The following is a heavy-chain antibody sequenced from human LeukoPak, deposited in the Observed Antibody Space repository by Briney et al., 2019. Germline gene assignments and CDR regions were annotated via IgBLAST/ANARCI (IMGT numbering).Heavy chain of an antibody. CDR2: INIVNNAI. V-gene: IGHV3-48*04. CDR3: ARGSGEGGTFDY. CDR1: GFTFSSYS. J-gene: IGHJ4*02. Sequence: GGSLRLSCAASGFTFSSYSMNWVRQAPGKGLERVSHINIVNNAIYYSDSVKGRFTISRDNAKNSLYLQMNSLRAEDTAVYYCARGSGEGGTFDYWGQGTLVSVSS. D-gene: IGHD1-26*01.